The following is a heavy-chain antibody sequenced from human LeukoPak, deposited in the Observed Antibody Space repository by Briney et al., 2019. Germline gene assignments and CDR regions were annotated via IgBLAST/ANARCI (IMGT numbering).Heavy chain of an antibody. CDR2: IIPIFGTA. CDR3: ARGQMGSGSYYFDY. D-gene: IGHD1-26*01. V-gene: IGHV1-69*05. Sequence: GASVKVSCKASGGTFSSYAISWVRQAPGQGLEWMGGIIPIFGTANYAQKFQGRVTMTRNTSISTAYMELSSLRSEDTAVYYCARGQMGSGSYYFDYWGQGTLVTVSS. J-gene: IGHJ4*02. CDR1: GGTFSSYA.